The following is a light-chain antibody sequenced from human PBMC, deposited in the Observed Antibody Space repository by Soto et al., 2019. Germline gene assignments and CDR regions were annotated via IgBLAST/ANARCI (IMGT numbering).Light chain of an antibody. V-gene: IGKV1-39*01. Sequence: DIQMTQSPSSLSASVGDRVTITCRASQSISSYLNWYQHKPGKAPKLLIYAASSLQSGVPSRFSGSGSGTYFTLTISSLQPEDFATYYCQQSYRTLFTFGPGTKVDIK. CDR2: AAS. J-gene: IGKJ3*01. CDR3: QQSYRTLFT. CDR1: QSISSY.